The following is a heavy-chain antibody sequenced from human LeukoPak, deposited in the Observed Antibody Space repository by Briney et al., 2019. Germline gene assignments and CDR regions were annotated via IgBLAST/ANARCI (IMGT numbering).Heavy chain of an antibody. J-gene: IGHJ4*02. CDR3: ARDSTGYSSSWYRNFDY. Sequence: ASVKVSCKASGYTFTSYGISWVRQAPGQGLEWMGWISAYNGNTNYAQKLQGRVTMTTDTSTSTAYMELRGLRSDDTAVYYCARDSTGYSSSWYRNFDYWGQGTLVTVSS. CDR1: GYTFTSYG. CDR2: ISAYNGNT. V-gene: IGHV1-18*01. D-gene: IGHD6-13*01.